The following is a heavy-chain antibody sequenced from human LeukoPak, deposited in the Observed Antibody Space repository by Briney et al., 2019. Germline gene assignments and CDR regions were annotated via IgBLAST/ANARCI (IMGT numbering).Heavy chain of an antibody. CDR1: EFTFSSYA. CDR2: ISSSSSYI. CDR3: ARDRLPENGMDV. V-gene: IGHV3-21*01. Sequence: GGSLRLSCAASEFTFSSYAMSWVRQAPGKGLEWVSSISSSSSYIYYADSVKGRFTISRDNAKNSLYLQMNSLRAEDTAVYYCARDRLPENGMDVWGQGTTVTVSS. J-gene: IGHJ6*02.